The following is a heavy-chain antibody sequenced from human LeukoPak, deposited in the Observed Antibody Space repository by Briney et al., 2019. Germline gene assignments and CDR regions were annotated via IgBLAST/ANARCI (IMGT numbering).Heavy chain of an antibody. CDR1: GFTFSSYE. D-gene: IGHD2-21*02. V-gene: IGHV3-21*01. CDR2: ISSSSSYI. CDR3: ARDPPPVTAGYYFDY. Sequence: GGSLRLSCVASGFTFSSYELDWVRQVPSKGLEWVSSISSSSSYIYYADSVKGRFTISRDNAKNSLYLQMNSLRAEDTAVYYCARDPPPVTAGYYFDYWGQGTLVTVSS. J-gene: IGHJ4*02.